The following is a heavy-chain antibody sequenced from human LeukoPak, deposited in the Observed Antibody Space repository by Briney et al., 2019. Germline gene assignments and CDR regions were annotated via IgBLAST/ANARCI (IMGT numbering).Heavy chain of an antibody. CDR2: IYYSGST. D-gene: IGHD3-3*01. CDR1: GGSISSSSYY. Sequence: SETLSLTCTVSGGSISSSSYYWGWIRQPPGKGLEWIGSIYYSGSTYYNPSLKSRVTISVDTSKNQFSLKLSSMTAEATAGYYCGRLEGYYYAMDVWGQGTTVTVSS. J-gene: IGHJ6*02. CDR3: GRLEGYYYAMDV. V-gene: IGHV4-39*01.